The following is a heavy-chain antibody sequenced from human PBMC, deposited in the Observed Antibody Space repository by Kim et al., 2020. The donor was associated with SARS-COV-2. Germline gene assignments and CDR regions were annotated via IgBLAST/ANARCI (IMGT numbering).Heavy chain of an antibody. CDR3: ARSSNRYSSSPDY. J-gene: IGHJ4*02. D-gene: IGHD6-13*01. V-gene: IGHV4-59*01. Sequence: YNPSLTRRVTISVDTSKNQFALKLSSVTAADTAVYYCARSSNRYSSSPDYWGQGTLVTVSS.